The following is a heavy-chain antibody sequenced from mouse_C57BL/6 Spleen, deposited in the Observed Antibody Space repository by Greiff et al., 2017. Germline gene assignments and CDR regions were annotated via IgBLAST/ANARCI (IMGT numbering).Heavy chain of an antibody. CDR3: ARGDNTYYSNDYAMDY. J-gene: IGHJ4*01. D-gene: IGHD2-5*01. CDR2: INPYNGGT. Sequence: VQLQQSGPVLVKPGASVKMSCKASGYTFTDYYLNWVKQSHGKSLEWIGVINPYNGGTSYNQKFKGKATLTVDKSSSTAYMELNSLTSEDSAVYYCARGDNTYYSNDYAMDYWGQGTSVTVSS. CDR1: GYTFTDYY. V-gene: IGHV1-19*01.